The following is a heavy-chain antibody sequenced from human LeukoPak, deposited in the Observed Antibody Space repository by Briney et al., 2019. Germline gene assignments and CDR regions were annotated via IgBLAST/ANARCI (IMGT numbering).Heavy chain of an antibody. CDR1: GFTFSSYT. D-gene: IGHD3-16*01. CDR2: ISTTSRAI. CDR3: ARDNGGQALIAPLDY. J-gene: IGHJ4*02. Sequence: GGSLRLSCAASGFTFSSYTMNWVRQAPGKGLEWVAHISTTSRAIYYADSVRGRFTVSRDNAKNSLFLQMNSLRDEDTAIYYCARDNGGQALIAPLDYWGQGTMVTVSS. V-gene: IGHV3-48*02.